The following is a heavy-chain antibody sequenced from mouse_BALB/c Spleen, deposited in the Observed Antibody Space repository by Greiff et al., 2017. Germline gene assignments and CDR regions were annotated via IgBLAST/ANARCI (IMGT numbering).Heavy chain of an antibody. V-gene: IGHV5-17*02. CDR1: GFTFSSFG. D-gene: IGHD4-1*01. J-gene: IGHJ4*01. CDR3: ARVKLGGDAMDY. CDR2: ISSGSSTI. Sequence: EVKLMESGGGLVQPGGSRKLSCAASGFTFSSFGMHWVRQAPEKGLEWVAYISSGSSTIYYADTVKGRFTISRDNPKNTLFLQMTSLRSEDTAMKYSARVKLGGDAMDYWDQGTSVTVSS.